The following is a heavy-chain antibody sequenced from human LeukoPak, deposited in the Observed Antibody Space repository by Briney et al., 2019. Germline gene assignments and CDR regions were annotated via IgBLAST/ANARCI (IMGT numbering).Heavy chain of an antibody. J-gene: IGHJ4*02. CDR1: GFTFSNYG. V-gene: IGHV3-30*02. Sequence: PGGSLRLSCPASGFTFSNYGMNWVRQAPGKGLKWVPFIRNNGSNKYFADSLKGRFTISRDNSKNTLYLQMNSLRPEDTPVYYCAKDGGGYDTSGYYYGDYWGQGTLVTVSS. CDR2: IRNNGSNK. D-gene: IGHD3-22*01. CDR3: AKDGGGYDTSGYYYGDY.